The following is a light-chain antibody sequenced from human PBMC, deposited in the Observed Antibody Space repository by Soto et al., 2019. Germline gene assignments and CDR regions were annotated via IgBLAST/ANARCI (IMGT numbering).Light chain of an antibody. CDR2: AAS. V-gene: IGKV1-39*01. CDR1: QSITSY. Sequence: DIQMTQSPSSLSASVGDRVTITCRASQSITSYLNWYQQKPGKAPKLLIYAASSLQSVVPSRFSGSGSETAFTLTISSLQPEDFATYYCQQSYSTPAWTFGQGTKVEIK. CDR3: QQSYSTPAWT. J-gene: IGKJ1*01.